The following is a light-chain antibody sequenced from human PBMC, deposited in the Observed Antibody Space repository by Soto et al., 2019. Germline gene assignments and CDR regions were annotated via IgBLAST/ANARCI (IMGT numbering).Light chain of an antibody. CDR1: QSISSW. V-gene: IGKV1-5*03. CDR2: KAS. CDR3: QQYNSYSWT. J-gene: IGKJ1*01. Sequence: DIQMTQSPSTLSASVGDRVTITCRASQSISSWLDWYQKKPGKAPKLLIYKASSLESGAPSRFSGSGSGTEFTLTISSLQPDDFATYYCQQYNSYSWTFGQGTKVEIK.